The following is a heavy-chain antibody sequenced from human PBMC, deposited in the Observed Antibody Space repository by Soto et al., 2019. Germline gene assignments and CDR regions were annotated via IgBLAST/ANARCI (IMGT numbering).Heavy chain of an antibody. J-gene: IGHJ6*02. CDR1: GGSISSYY. V-gene: IGHV4-59*01. Sequence: SVTLSVTCTVAGGSISSYYGRWIRKPPGKGLEWIGYIYYSGSTNYNPSLKSRVTISVDTSKNQFSLKLSSVTAADTAVYYCARDLWGYCGTDCYPLDVWGQGTTVTVSS. D-gene: IGHD2-21*02. CDR2: IYYSGST. CDR3: ARDLWGYCGTDCYPLDV.